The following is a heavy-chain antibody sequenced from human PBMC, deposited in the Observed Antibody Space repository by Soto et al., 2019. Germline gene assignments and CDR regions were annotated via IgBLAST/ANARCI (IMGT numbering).Heavy chain of an antibody. CDR1: GYTFTSYD. CDR3: AMTLYGNNADC. D-gene: IGHD4-4*01. CDR2: MNPNSGNT. J-gene: IGHJ4*02. V-gene: IGHV1-8*01. Sequence: QVQLVQSGAEVKKPGASVKVSCKASGYTFTSYDINWVRQATGQGLEWMGWMNPNSGNTGYAQKFQGRATMTRNTAVSTAYKALSSLRSEDTAVYYSAMTLYGNNADCWGQGTLVTVSS.